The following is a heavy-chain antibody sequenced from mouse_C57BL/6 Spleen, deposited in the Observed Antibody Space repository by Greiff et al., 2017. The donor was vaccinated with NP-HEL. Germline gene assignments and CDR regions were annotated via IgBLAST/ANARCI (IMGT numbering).Heavy chain of an antibody. CDR3: TRAYYYGSSSYWYFDV. CDR2: ISSGGDYI. CDR1: GFTFSSYA. V-gene: IGHV5-9-1*02. Sequence: EVMLVESGEGLVKPGGSLKLSCAASGFTFSSYAMSWVRQTPEKRLEWVAYISSGGDYIYYADTVKGRFTISRDNARNTLYLQMSSLKSEDTAMYYGTRAYYYGSSSYWYFDVWGTGTTVTVSS. J-gene: IGHJ1*03. D-gene: IGHD1-1*01.